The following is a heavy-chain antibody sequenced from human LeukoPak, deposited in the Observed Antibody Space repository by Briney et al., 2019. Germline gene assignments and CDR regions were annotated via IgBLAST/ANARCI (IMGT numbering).Heavy chain of an antibody. V-gene: IGHV1-69*13. D-gene: IGHD6-13*01. CDR3: ARVPGIAAAGTLSIFDY. CDR2: IIPIFGTA. CDR1: GGTFSSYA. Sequence: SVKVSCKASGGTFSSYAISWVRQAPGQGLEWMGGIIPIFGTANYAQKFQGRVTITADESTSTAYMELSSLRSEDTAVYYCARVPGIAAAGTLSIFDYWGQGTLVTVSS. J-gene: IGHJ4*02.